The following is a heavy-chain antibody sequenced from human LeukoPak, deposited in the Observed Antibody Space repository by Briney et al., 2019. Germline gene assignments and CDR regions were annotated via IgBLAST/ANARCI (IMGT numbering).Heavy chain of an antibody. D-gene: IGHD3-10*01. CDR1: GGTFSSYA. V-gene: IGHV1-69*13. CDR2: IIPIFGTA. CDR3: ARGTYYYGPGSYRVVLRNYYYYMDV. Sequence: ASVKVSCKASGGTFSSYAISWVRQAPGQGLEWMGGIIPIFGTANYAQKFQGRVTITADESTSTAYMELSSLRSEDTAVYYCARGTYYYGPGSYRVVLRNYYYYMDVWGKGTTVTISS. J-gene: IGHJ6*03.